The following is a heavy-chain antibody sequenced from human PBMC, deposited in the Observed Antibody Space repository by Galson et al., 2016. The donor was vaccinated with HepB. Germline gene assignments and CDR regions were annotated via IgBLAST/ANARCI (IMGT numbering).Heavy chain of an antibody. CDR1: GYTLTTYG. CDR3: ASVYDSSGYYPDH. Sequence: SVKVSCKAAGYTLTTYGITWVRQAPGQGPEWMGWISAYNGNTKSAQKLQGRVTLTTDTSTSTAYMELRSLRSDDTALYFSASVYDSSGYYPDHWGQGTLVTVSS. V-gene: IGHV1-18*01. CDR2: ISAYNGNT. J-gene: IGHJ4*02. D-gene: IGHD3-22*01.